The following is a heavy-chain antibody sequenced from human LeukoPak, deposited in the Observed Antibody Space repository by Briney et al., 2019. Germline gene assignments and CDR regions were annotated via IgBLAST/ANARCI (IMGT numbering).Heavy chain of an antibody. CDR3: AKDSFPFIPAAENWFDP. V-gene: IGHV3-23*01. J-gene: IGHJ5*02. D-gene: IGHD2-2*01. CDR2: ISGSGGST. Sequence: QPGGSLRLSCAASGFTFSSYAMSWVRQAPGKGLEWVSAISGSGGSTYYADSVKGRFTISRDNSKNTLYLQMNSLRAEDTAVYYCAKDSFPFIPAAENWFDPWGPGTLVTVSS. CDR1: GFTFSSYA.